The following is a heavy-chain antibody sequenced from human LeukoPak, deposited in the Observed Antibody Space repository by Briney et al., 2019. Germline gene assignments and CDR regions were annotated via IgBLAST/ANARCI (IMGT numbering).Heavy chain of an antibody. D-gene: IGHD3-10*01. V-gene: IGHV1-18*04. CDR3: ARDRDRMVQGVTALFDY. CDR1: GYTFTTYG. J-gene: IGHJ4*02. Sequence: GASVNVSCKTSGYTFTTYGISWVRQAPGQGLEWMGWISGSNGNTKYAQKVQGRVTMTTDTSTTTAYMEVRSLRSDDTAVYYCARDRDRMVQGVTALFDYWGQGTLVTVSS. CDR2: ISGSNGNT.